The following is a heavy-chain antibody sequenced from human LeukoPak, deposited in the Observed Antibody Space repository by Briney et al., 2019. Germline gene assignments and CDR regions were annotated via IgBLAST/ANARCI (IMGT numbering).Heavy chain of an antibody. CDR2: ISPSGDRT. D-gene: IGHD3-22*01. J-gene: IGHJ4*02. CDR1: GFTFSSYA. Sequence: HSGGSLRLSCAASGFTFSSYAMSWVRQAPGKGLEWVSFISPSGDRTSNADSVEGRFTISRDNTRNTLYLQMNSLRDEDTGVYYCAIMHGYYDGSGFWVQWGQGTLVTVSS. CDR3: AIMHGYYDGSGFWVQ. V-gene: IGHV3-23*01.